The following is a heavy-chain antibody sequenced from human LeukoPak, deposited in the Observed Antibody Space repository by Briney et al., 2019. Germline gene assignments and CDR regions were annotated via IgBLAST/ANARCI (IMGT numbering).Heavy chain of an antibody. CDR1: GFTFSNYW. V-gene: IGHV3-7*05. CDR3: ARGGWKPVDY. J-gene: IGHJ4*02. CDR2: IKYDGSEK. D-gene: IGHD1-1*01. Sequence: GGALRLSCAASGFTFSNYWMSWVRQAPGKGLWWVANIKYDGSEKYYVDSVKGRFTISRDNAKNSLYLQMNSLRVEDTAVYYCARGGWKPVDYWGQGTLVTVSS.